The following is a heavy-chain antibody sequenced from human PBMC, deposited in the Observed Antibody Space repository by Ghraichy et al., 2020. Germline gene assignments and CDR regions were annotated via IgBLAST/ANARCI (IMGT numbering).Heavy chain of an antibody. D-gene: IGHD6-13*01. CDR1: GGSISSYS. CDR2: IYNSGST. V-gene: IGHV4-59*01. Sequence: SETLSLTCTVSGGSISSYSWSWIRQPPGKGLEWIGYIYNSGSTNYNPSLKSRVTISADTSKNQFSLKLNSVTAADTAVYYYARATSGTGPDYWGQGTLVTVPS. CDR3: ARATSGTGPDY. J-gene: IGHJ4*01.